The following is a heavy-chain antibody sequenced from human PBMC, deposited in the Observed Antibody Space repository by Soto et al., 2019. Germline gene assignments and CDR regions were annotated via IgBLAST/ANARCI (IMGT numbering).Heavy chain of an antibody. CDR3: ARDTANYYYYGMDV. CDR1: GGTFSSYA. J-gene: IGHJ6*02. D-gene: IGHD2-21*02. CDR2: IISIFGTA. Sequence: SVKVSCKASGGTFSSYAISWVRQAPGQGLEWMGGIISIFGTANYAQKFQGRVTITADESTSTAYMELSSLRSEDTAVYYCARDTANYYYYGMDVWGQGSTVTVS. V-gene: IGHV1-69*13.